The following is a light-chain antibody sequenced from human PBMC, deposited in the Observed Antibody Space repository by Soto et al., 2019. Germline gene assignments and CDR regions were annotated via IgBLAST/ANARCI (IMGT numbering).Light chain of an antibody. CDR1: QTFSNSF. J-gene: IGKJ5*01. CDR2: GAS. Sequence: EIVLTQSPGTLSLSPGERATLYCGASQTFSNSFLSWFQQIPGQAPRLLIYGASMRATGIPDRFSGSGSGTDFTLTISRLEPEDFAVYYCQQCGSSSTFGQGTRLEIK. CDR3: QQCGSSST. V-gene: IGKV3-20*01.